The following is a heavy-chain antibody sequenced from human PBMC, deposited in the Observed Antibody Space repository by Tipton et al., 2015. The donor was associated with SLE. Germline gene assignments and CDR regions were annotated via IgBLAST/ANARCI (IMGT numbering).Heavy chain of an antibody. CDR3: ARGRYCSSTSCSYYFDY. Sequence: TLSLTCAVYGGSFSGYYWSWIRQPPGKGLEWIGETNHSGSTNYNPSLKSRVTISIDTSKNQSSLKVSSVTAADTAVYYCARGRYCSSTSCSYYFDYWGQGTLVTVSS. D-gene: IGHD2-2*01. J-gene: IGHJ4*02. CDR1: GGSFSGYY. CDR2: TNHSGST. V-gene: IGHV4-34*01.